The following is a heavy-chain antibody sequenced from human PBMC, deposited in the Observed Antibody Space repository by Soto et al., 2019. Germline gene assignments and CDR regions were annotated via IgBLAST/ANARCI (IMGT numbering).Heavy chain of an antibody. V-gene: IGHV1-18*01. CDR3: ARDTESNRYND. Sequence: ASVKFSCKTSGYTFSTSGISWVRQAPGQGLEWVGWIRPDNGNTKSAQRLQGRVTLTTDTSASTAYMELRSLTSDDTAMYYCARDTESNRYNDWGQGTLVTVSS. CDR2: IRPDNGNT. J-gene: IGHJ1*01. CDR1: GYTFSTSG. D-gene: IGHD1-20*01.